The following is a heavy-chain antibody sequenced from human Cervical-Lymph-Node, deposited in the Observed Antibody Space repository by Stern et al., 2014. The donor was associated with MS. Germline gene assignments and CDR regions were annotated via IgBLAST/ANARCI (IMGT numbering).Heavy chain of an antibody. V-gene: IGHV3-66*02. CDR2: IYSGGTT. CDR3: ARFISPAFDI. D-gene: IGHD2-21*01. CDR1: GFTVSSNY. J-gene: IGHJ3*02. Sequence: EVHLVESGGGLVQPGGSLRLSCAASGFTVSSNYMSWVRQAPGKGLEWVSIIYSGGTTYYADSVKGRFTISRDNSKNTLYLQMNSLRAEDTAVYYCARFISPAFDIWGQGTMVTVSS.